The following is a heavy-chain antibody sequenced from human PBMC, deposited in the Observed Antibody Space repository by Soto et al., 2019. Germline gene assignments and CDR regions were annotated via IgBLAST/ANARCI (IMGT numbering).Heavy chain of an antibody. Sequence: QVQLVESGGGLVKPVGSLRLSCAASGFTFSDYYMSWIRQAPGKGLEWVSYISSSGSTIYYADSVKGRFTISRDNAKNSLYLQMNSLRAEDTAVYYCAGLVVVVAATPGDWFDPWGQGTLVTVSS. CDR1: GFTFSDYY. D-gene: IGHD2-15*01. J-gene: IGHJ5*02. CDR2: ISSSGSTI. V-gene: IGHV3-11*01. CDR3: AGLVVVVAATPGDWFDP.